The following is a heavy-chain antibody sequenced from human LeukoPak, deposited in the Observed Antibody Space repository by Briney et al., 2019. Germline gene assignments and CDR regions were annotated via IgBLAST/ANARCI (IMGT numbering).Heavy chain of an antibody. CDR1: GFRFSSYW. Sequence: PGGSLRLSCAASGFRFSSYWMHWVRPAPGTGLVWVSRINSDGSTTSYADSVKGRFTISRDNAKNTVYLQMNSLRAEDTAVYYCARASHYTIPFDSWGQGTLVTVSS. D-gene: IGHD2-2*02. V-gene: IGHV3-74*01. CDR2: INSDGSTT. J-gene: IGHJ5*01. CDR3: ARASHYTIPFDS.